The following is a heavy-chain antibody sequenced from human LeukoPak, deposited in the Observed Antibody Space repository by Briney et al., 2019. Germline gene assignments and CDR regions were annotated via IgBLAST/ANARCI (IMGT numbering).Heavy chain of an antibody. CDR1: GGSISSYY. Sequence: SETLSLTCTVSGGSISSYYWSWIRQPPGKGLEWIGYIYYSGSTNYNPSLKSRVTISVDTSKNQFSLKLSSVTAADTAVYYCARVPGRITMVRGLYYFDYWGQGTLVTVSS. CDR2: IYYSGST. V-gene: IGHV4-59*01. D-gene: IGHD3-10*01. CDR3: ARVPGRITMVRGLYYFDY. J-gene: IGHJ4*02.